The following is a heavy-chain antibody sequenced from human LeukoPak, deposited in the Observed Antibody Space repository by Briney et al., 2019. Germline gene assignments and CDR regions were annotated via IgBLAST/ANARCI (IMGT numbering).Heavy chain of an antibody. CDR3: ARVLAADSKYGMDV. CDR2: INHSGST. J-gene: IGHJ6*02. Sequence: SETLSLTCAVYGGSFSGYYWSWIRQPPGKGLEWIGEINHSGSTNYNPSLKSRVTISVDASKNQFSLKLSSVTAADTAVYYCARVLAADSKYGMDVWSQGTTVTVSS. D-gene: IGHD6-13*01. CDR1: GGSFSGYY. V-gene: IGHV4-34*01.